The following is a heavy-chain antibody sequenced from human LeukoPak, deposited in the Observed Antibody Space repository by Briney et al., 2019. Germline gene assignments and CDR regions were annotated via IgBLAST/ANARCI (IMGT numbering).Heavy chain of an antibody. V-gene: IGHV3-30*18. CDR1: GFTFSSYG. J-gene: IGHJ5*02. CDR2: ISYDGSKK. D-gene: IGHD2-21*02. CDR3: AKAFVVVTATRFDP. Sequence: PGRSLRLSCAASGFTFSSYGMHWVRQAPGKGLEWVAVISYDGSKKYYADSVKGRFTISRDNSKNTLYLQMNSLRAEDTAVYYCAKAFVVVTATRFDPWGQGTLVTVSS.